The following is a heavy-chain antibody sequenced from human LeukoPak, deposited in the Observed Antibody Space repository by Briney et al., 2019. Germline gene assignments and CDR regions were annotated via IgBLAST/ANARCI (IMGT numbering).Heavy chain of an antibody. D-gene: IGHD2-2*01. V-gene: IGHV3-30*02. CDR1: GFSFSNYG. J-gene: IGHJ4*02. Sequence: GGSLRLSCAASGFSFSNYGMHWVRQAPGKGLEGVAFIRFDGNNNYYGDSVKGRFTISRDNSKNTLYMQMNSLRAEDTAMYYCARAEYQLLHATDYWGQGTLVTVSS. CDR2: IRFDGNNN. CDR3: ARAEYQLLHATDY.